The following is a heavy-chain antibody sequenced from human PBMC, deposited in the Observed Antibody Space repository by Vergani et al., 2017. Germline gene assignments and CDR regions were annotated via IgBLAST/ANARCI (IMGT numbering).Heavy chain of an antibody. D-gene: IGHD3-3*01. Sequence: QLQLPESGPGLVKPSETLSLTCTVSGGSISSSSYYWGWIRQPPGKGLEWIGSIYYSGSTYYNPSLKSRVTISVDTSKNQFSLKLSSVTAADTSVYYCARDVFWGGYPLLGFDYWAREPWSPSPQ. CDR2: IYYSGST. CDR3: ARDVFWGGYPLLGFDY. J-gene: IGHJ4*02. CDR1: GGSISSSSYY. V-gene: IGHV4-39*07.